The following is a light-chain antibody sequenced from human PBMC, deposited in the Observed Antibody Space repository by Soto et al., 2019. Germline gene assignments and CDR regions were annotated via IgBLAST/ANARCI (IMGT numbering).Light chain of an antibody. J-gene: IGKJ4*01. CDR2: AAS. CDR1: QLISSL. CDR3: QQASTFPFT. Sequence: DIQMTQSPSSLAASVGDRVTITCRASQLISSLLVWYQQKPGHAPKLLIYAASNLQSGVPSRFSGSASGTEFTLTISSLQPEVFATYYCQQASTFPFTFGGGTEVQIK. V-gene: IGKV1-12*01.